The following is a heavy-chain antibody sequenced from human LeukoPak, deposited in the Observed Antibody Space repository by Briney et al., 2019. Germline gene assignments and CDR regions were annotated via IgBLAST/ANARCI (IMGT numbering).Heavy chain of an antibody. J-gene: IGHJ3*02. V-gene: IGHV4-4*07. D-gene: IGHD6-13*01. CDR3: AREIAAAGFDAFDI. Sequence: RPSETLSLTCTVSGGSISSYYWSWIRQPAGKGLEWIGRIYTSGSTNYNPSLKSRVTMSVDTSNNQFSLKLSSVTAADTAVYYCAREIAAAGFDAFDIWGQGTMVTVSS. CDR2: IYTSGST. CDR1: GGSISSYY.